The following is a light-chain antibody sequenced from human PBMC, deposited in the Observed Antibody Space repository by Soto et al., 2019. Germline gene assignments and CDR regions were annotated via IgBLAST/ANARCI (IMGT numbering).Light chain of an antibody. V-gene: IGLV3-21*02. CDR2: DDN. CDR3: QVWHVDSDHVV. Sequence: SYELTQPPSVSVAPGQTASITCGGDKITSYSVHWYQQKPGQAPVLVVYDDNDRPSGIPERFSGSNSGNTATLTITSFEVGDEADFYCQVWHVDSDHVVFGGGTKLTVL. CDR1: KITSYS. J-gene: IGLJ3*02.